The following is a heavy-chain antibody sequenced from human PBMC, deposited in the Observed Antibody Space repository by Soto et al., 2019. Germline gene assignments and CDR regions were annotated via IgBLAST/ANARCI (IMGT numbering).Heavy chain of an antibody. CDR1: GFTFSIYW. Sequence: EVQLVESGGGLVQPGGSLRLSCAASGFTFSIYWMHWVRQAPGKGLVWVSRINSDGSSATYADSVKGRFTISRDNAKNTLYLQMNSLRADDTAVYYCARGDSGSSRIDYWGQGTLVTVSS. CDR2: INSDGSSA. V-gene: IGHV3-74*01. CDR3: ARGDSGSSRIDY. J-gene: IGHJ4*02. D-gene: IGHD1-26*01.